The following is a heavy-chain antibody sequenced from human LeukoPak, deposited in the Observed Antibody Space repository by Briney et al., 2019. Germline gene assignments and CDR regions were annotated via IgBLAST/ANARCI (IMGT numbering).Heavy chain of an antibody. CDR3: ARAVAGITGNFDL. V-gene: IGHV4-61*02. Sequence: KPSQTLSLTCTVSGGSISSGSYYWSWIRQPAGKGLEWIGRIYTSGSTNCNPSLKSRVTISVDTSKNQFSLKLSSVTAADTAVYYCARAVAGITGNFDLWGRGTLVTVSS. D-gene: IGHD6-19*01. CDR1: GGSISSGSYY. J-gene: IGHJ2*01. CDR2: IYTSGST.